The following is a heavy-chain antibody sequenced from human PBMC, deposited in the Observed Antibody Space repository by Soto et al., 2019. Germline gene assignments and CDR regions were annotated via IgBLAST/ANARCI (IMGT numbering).Heavy chain of an antibody. CDR1: GNSIGTHY. CDR3: SRSSYYYDSSGYFFSWFDP. Sequence: SETLSLTCNISGNSIGTHYWSWIRQPPGTGLEWIGYIYYTGSTKFNPSLQSRITMSVDTSKNQFSLRLSSVTAADTALFYCSRSSYYYDSSGYFFSWFDPWGQGTLVTVS. CDR2: IYYTGST. D-gene: IGHD3-22*01. V-gene: IGHV4-59*08. J-gene: IGHJ5*02.